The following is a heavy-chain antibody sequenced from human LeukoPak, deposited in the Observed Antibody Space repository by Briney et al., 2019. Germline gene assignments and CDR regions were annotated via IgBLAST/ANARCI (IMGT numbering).Heavy chain of an antibody. V-gene: IGHV4-30-4*02. J-gene: IGHJ5*02. D-gene: IGHD2-2*03. CDR2: IYYSGST. Sequence: SETLSLTCTVSGGSISSGDYYWSWIRQPPGRGLEWIGYIYYSGSTYYNPSLKSRVTISVDTSKNQFSLKLSSVTAADTAVYYCAGVVGYCSSTSCLNWFDPWGQGTLVTVSS. CDR1: GGSISSGDYY. CDR3: AGVVGYCSSTSCLNWFDP.